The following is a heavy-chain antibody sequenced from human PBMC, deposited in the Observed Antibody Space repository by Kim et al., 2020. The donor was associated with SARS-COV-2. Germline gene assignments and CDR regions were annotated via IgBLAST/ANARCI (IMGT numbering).Heavy chain of an antibody. CDR1: GYTFTGYY. CDR3: AREVAPDAWYSSGRGVDAFDI. V-gene: IGHV1-2*04. D-gene: IGHD6-19*01. CDR2: INPNSGGT. J-gene: IGHJ3*02. Sequence: ASVKVSCKASGYTFTGYYMHWVRQAPGQGLEWMGWINPNSGGTNYAQKFQGWVTMTRDTSISTAYMELSRLRSDDTAVYYCAREVAPDAWYSSGRGVDAFDIWGQGTMVTVSS.